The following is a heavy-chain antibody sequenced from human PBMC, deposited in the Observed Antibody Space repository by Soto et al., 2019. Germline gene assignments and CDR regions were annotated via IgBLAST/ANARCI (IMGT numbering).Heavy chain of an antibody. Sequence: TLSLTCTVSGGSISSYYWSWVRQPPGKGLEWIGYMYYSGSTNYNPSLKSRVTMSVDTSKKRFSLKLTSVTAADTAIYYCIERSDWSRAFDYWGQGALVTVSS. CDR3: IERSDWSRAFDY. D-gene: IGHD6-19*01. V-gene: IGHV4-59*01. CDR1: GGSISSYY. J-gene: IGHJ4*02. CDR2: MYYSGST.